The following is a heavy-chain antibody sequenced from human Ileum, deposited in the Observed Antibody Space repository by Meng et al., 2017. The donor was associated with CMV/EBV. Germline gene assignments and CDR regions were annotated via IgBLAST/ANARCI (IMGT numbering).Heavy chain of an antibody. CDR1: EFIFSDYN. V-gene: IGHV3-48*04. CDR2: ITSTSRTI. D-gene: IGHD3-10*01. CDR3: ARSLSSRAYVMDV. Sequence: GESLKISCAASEFIFSDYNMNWVRQAPGKGLDWISYITSTSRTIYYADSVEGRFTISRDNAKNSLFLQINSLRAEDTAVYYCARSLSSRAYVMDVWGQGTTVTVSS. J-gene: IGHJ6*02.